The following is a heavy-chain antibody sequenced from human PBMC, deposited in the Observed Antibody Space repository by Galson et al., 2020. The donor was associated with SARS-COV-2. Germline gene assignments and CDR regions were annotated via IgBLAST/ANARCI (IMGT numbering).Heavy chain of an antibody. J-gene: IGHJ4*02. V-gene: IGHV3-30*04. CDR3: ARDRTGYYRNFDY. D-gene: IGHD3-9*01. CDR1: GFTFSSYA. Sequence: GESLKISCAASGFTFSSYAMHWVRQAPGKGLEWVAVISYDGSNKYYADSVKGRFTISRDNSKNTLYLQMNSLRAEDTAVYYCARDRTGYYRNFDYWGQGTLVTVSS. CDR2: ISYDGSNK.